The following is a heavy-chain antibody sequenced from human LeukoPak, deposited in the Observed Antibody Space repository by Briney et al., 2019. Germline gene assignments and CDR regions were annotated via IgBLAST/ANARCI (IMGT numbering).Heavy chain of an antibody. Sequence: GGSLRLSCAASGFSVSSNYVSWVRQASGKGLEWVSVIYSAGSTYYADSVKGRFTISRDNSKNTLYLQMNSLRAKDTAVYYCASLTYYFDYWGQGTLVTVSS. CDR3: ASLTYYFDY. CDR1: GFSVSSNY. CDR2: IYSAGST. V-gene: IGHV3-66*01. J-gene: IGHJ4*02.